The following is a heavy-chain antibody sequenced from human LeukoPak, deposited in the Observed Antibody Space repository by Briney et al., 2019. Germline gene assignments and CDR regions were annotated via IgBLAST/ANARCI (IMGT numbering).Heavy chain of an antibody. Sequence: SGTLPLTCTVSGGSISSYYWSWIRQPPGKGLRWIGYIYYSGSTNYNTSLKSRVTISVDTSKHQYSLMLSSVTAAYAAVYYCARGAGYGGICYYFDYWGQGTLVTVSS. D-gene: IGHD2-8*02. CDR1: GGSISSYY. CDR2: IYYSGST. V-gene: IGHV4-59*01. J-gene: IGHJ4*02. CDR3: ARGAGYGGICYYFDY.